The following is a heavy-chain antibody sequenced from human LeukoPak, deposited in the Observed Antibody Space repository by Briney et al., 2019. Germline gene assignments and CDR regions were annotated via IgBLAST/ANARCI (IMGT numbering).Heavy chain of an antibody. CDR1: GFSFSEYA. CDR2: LSYDGSET. V-gene: IGHV3-30*18. J-gene: IGHJ6*03. Sequence: GGSLRLSCAASGFSFSEYAMHWVRQAPGKGLEWVAVLSYDGSETYYKDSVKGRFTISRDNSKNTLYLQMNSLRAEDTAVYYCAKSQGAWYYYMDVWGKGTTVTVSS. D-gene: IGHD1-26*01. CDR3: AKSQGAWYYYMDV.